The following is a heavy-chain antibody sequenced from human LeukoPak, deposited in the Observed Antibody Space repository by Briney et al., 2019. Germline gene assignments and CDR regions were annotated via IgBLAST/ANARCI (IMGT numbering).Heavy chain of an antibody. J-gene: IGHJ3*02. D-gene: IGHD5-24*01. CDR1: GFTFSSYA. CDR2: ISGNGVNT. CDR3: ARDLRDGYTDAFDI. V-gene: IGHV3-23*01. Sequence: AGGSLRLSCAASGFTFSSYAMSWVRQAPGKGLEWVSGISGNGVNTYYADSVKGRFTISRDNSKNTLYLQMNSLRAEDTAVYYCARDLRDGYTDAFDIWGQGTMVTVSS.